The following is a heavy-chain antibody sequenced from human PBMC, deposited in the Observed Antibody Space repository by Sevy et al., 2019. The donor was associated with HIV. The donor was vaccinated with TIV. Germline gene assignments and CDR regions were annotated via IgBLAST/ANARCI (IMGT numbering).Heavy chain of an antibody. D-gene: IGHD2-21*01. Sequence: SETLSLTCTVSGGSITSSGHYWGWIRPSPGKGLEWIGAVYYVGNSYANPSRTSRVTISADTSKDLFSLSLTSLTAADTAIYYCARVAGGENYDYGIDVWGLGTSVTVSS. CDR2: VYYVGNS. J-gene: IGHJ6*02. CDR3: ARVAGGENYDYGIDV. CDR1: GGSITSSGHY. V-gene: IGHV4-39*01.